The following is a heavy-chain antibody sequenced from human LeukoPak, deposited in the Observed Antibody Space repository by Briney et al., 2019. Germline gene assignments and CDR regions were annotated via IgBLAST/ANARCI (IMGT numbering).Heavy chain of an antibody. Sequence: SETLSLTCTVSGDSISNYYWGWIRQPAGKGLEWIGRIHNSENINYNPSLNSRVTMSVAKSKLQFSLNLRSVTDADTAVYYCATLYISSGDYWGQGTLVTVSS. D-gene: IGHD6-13*01. CDR1: GDSISNYY. CDR2: IHNSENI. CDR3: ATLYISSGDY. J-gene: IGHJ4*02. V-gene: IGHV4-4*07.